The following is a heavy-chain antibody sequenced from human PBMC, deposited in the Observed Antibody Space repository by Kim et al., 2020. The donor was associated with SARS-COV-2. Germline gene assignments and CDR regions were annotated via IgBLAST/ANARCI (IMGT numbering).Heavy chain of an antibody. CDR2: IKHDGSRV. Sequence: GGSLRLSCSGSGFNFSNFWMSWVRQAPGKGLEWVANIKHDGSRVFYVDSVKGRFTIFRDNAKKSVYLQMNSLGIEDTAVYFCARDEEWEPLVFDYWGQGSLVAVSS. J-gene: IGHJ4*02. D-gene: IGHD1-26*01. V-gene: IGHV3-7*01. CDR1: GFNFSNFW. CDR3: ARDEEWEPLVFDY.